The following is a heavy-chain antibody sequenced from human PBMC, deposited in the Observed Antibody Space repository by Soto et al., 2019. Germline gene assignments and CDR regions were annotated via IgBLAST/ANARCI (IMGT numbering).Heavy chain of an antibody. V-gene: IGHV1-18*01. J-gene: IGHJ4*02. D-gene: IGHD3-10*01. Sequence: QVQLVQSGAEVKKPGASVKVSCKASGYTFTSYGISWVRQSPGQGLGWMGWISAYKGNTNYAQKLQGRVTMTTDTPTSTADMELRGLRSDDTAVYYGARDKGDGSGSYYGDWGQGTLVTVSS. CDR3: ARDKGDGSGSYYGD. CDR1: GYTFTSYG. CDR2: ISAYKGNT.